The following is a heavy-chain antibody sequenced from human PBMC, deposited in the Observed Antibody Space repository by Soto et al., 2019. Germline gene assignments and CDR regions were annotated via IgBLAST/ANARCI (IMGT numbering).Heavy chain of an antibody. D-gene: IGHD3-10*01. Sequence: SGPTLVNPTETLTLTCTVSGFSLSNARMGVSWIRQPPGKALEWLAHIFSNDEKSYSTSLKSRLTISKDTSKSQVVLTMTNMDPVDTATYYCARLRSGTLYYYYYYMDVWGKGTTVTVSS. CDR3: ARLRSGTLYYYYYYMDV. CDR1: GFSLSNARMG. V-gene: IGHV2-26*01. CDR2: IFSNDEK. J-gene: IGHJ6*03.